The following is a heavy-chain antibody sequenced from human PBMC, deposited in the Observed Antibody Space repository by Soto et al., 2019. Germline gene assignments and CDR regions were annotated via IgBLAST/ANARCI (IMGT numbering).Heavy chain of an antibody. D-gene: IGHD3-10*01. CDR3: ARQAASCSSGYAAFEF. CDR2: IYPGASDI. J-gene: IGHJ4*02. V-gene: IGHV5-51*01. CDR1: GYTFIYFW. Sequence: PGESLKISCQASGYTFIYFWVAWVRQVPGKGLEWMGVIYPGASDIRYSPSFEGHVTISADKSTNTAYLQWSSLEAADTAIYYCARQAASCSSGYAAFEFWDPGTRVTVAS.